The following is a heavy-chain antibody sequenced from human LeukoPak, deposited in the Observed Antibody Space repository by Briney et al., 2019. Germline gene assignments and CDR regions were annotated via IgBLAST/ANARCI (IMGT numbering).Heavy chain of an antibody. CDR2: ISGSGGST. J-gene: IGHJ4*02. CDR1: GFTFSSYA. CDR3: AKKPPRYSYGLYYFDY. D-gene: IGHD5-18*01. V-gene: IGHV3-23*01. Sequence: GVSLRLSCAASGFTFSSYAMSWVRQAPGKGLEWVSAISGSGGSTYYADSVKGRFTISRDNSKNTLYLQMNSLRAEDTAVYYCAKKPPRYSYGLYYFDYWGQGTLVTVSS.